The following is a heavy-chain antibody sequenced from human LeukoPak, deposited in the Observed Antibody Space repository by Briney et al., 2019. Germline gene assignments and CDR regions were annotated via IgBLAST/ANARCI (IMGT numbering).Heavy chain of an antibody. CDR3: VRGYCSATSCYFSSSYSWFDP. J-gene: IGHJ5*02. D-gene: IGHD2-2*01. CDR1: GFTFSNYW. Sequence: PGGSLRLSCAASGFTFSNYWMHWVRQTPGKGLAWVSRILSDGSSTNYADSVKGRFTVSRDNAQNTLYLQMNSLRAEDTAVYYCVRGYCSATSCYFSSSYSWFDPWGQGTLVTVSS. V-gene: IGHV3-74*01. CDR2: ILSDGSST.